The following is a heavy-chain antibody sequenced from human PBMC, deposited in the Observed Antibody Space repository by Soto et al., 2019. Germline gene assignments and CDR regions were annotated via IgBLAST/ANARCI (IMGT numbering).Heavy chain of an antibody. CDR3: ARMDGDYNYYGLDV. V-gene: IGHV2-26*01. D-gene: IGHD4-17*01. Sequence: SGPTLVNPTETLTLTCSVSGFSLTNGRMGVSWIRQPPGKALEWLAHFFSDAERSYSTSMQSRLNMYKDSSGSQVVLTVTNMAPADTATYFCARMDGDYNYYGLDVWGHGIAVTVSS. J-gene: IGHJ6*02. CDR1: GFSLTNGRMG. CDR2: FFSDAER.